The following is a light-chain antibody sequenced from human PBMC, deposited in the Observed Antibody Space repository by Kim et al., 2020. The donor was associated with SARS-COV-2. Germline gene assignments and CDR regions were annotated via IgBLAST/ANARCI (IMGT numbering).Light chain of an antibody. Sequence: EIVLTQSPGTLSLSPGERGTLSCRASQSVSSTYLAWYQQKSGQAPRLLIYGTSNRATGISDRFSGSGSGTDFTLTISKLEPEDFAVYYCQQYGSSPRTFGQGTKVDIK. J-gene: IGKJ1*01. CDR1: QSVSSTY. V-gene: IGKV3-20*01. CDR3: QQYGSSPRT. CDR2: GTS.